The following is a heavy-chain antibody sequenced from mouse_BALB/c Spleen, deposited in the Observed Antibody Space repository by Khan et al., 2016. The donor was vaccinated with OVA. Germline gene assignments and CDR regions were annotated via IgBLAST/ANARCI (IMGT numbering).Heavy chain of an antibody. CDR2: IDPFNGGS. Sequence: EVELVESGPELMRPGASVKISCKASGYSFSTYYIHWVTRSHGKTLEWIGYIDPFNGGSTYNQKFKGKATLTVAKSSSTAYMHLTSLTSEDSAVYYCARHGITSWFAYWGQGTLVTVSA. CDR3: ARHGITSWFAY. J-gene: IGHJ3*01. CDR1: GYSFSTYY. V-gene: IGHV1S135*01. D-gene: IGHD1-1*01.